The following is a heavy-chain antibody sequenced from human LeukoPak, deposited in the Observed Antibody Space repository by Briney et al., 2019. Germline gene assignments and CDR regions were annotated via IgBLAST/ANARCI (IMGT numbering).Heavy chain of an antibody. V-gene: IGHV1-18*01. CDR3: ARVMSNYYGSGSYLTGDFDY. D-gene: IGHD3-10*01. Sequence: ASVKVSCKASGYTFNPYGITWVRQAPGQGLEWMGWISINDRHANYAQKLQGRVTMTTDTSTSTAYMELRSLRSDDTAVYYCARVMSNYYGSGSYLTGDFDYWGQGTLVTVSS. J-gene: IGHJ4*02. CDR2: ISINDRHA. CDR1: GYTFNPYG.